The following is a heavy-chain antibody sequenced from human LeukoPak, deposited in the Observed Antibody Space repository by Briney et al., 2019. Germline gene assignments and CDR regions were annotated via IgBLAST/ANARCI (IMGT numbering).Heavy chain of an antibody. CDR1: GGSISSSSYY. CDR2: IYYSGST. Sequence: PSETLSLTCTVFGGSISSSSYYWGWIRQPPGKGLEWIGSIYYSGSTYYNPSLKSRVTVSVDTSKNQFSLNLSSVTAADTAVYYCARHPTVTTVYVHHWGQGTLVTVSS. CDR3: ARHPTVTTVYVHH. J-gene: IGHJ1*01. D-gene: IGHD4-17*01. V-gene: IGHV4-39*01.